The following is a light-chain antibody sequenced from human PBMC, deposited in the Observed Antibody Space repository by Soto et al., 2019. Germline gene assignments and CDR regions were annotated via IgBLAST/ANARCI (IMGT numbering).Light chain of an antibody. CDR1: SSDVGGYNY. Sequence: QSALTQPASVSGSPGQSITISCTGTSSDVGGYNYVSWYQQHPGKAPKLMIYEVSNRPSGVSNRFSGSKSGNTDSLTISGLQAEDEADYYCSSYTTISTLEVFGGGTQLTVL. J-gene: IGLJ3*02. V-gene: IGLV2-14*01. CDR2: EVS. CDR3: SSYTTISTLEV.